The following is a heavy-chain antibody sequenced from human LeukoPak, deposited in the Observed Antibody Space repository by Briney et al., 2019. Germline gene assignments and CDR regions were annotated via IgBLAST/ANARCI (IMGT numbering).Heavy chain of an antibody. CDR2: ISANGYGA. Sequence: GGSLRLSCAASGFPFSSSYMAWVRQAPGKGLEWVAYISANGYGALYADSVKGRFTISRDNAKNSVDLQMSSLRAEDSAVYFCVRDSAWAFDIWGQGTMVTVSS. J-gene: IGHJ3*02. V-gene: IGHV3-48*03. D-gene: IGHD3-10*01. CDR1: GFPFSSSY. CDR3: VRDSAWAFDI.